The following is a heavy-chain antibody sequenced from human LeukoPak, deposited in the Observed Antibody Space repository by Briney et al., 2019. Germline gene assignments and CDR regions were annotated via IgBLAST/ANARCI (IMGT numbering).Heavy chain of an antibody. D-gene: IGHD2-15*01. CDR1: GGSISTYY. J-gene: IGHJ3*02. CDR3: ARRVVVVTANDKSDAFDM. V-gene: IGHV4-59*01. Sequence: SETLSLTCTVSGGSISTYYWNWIRQPPGEGLEWIGYIYNTGSTKSYPSLKSRVTISLDTSKNQFSLNLSSVTAADTAVYYCARRVVVVTANDKSDAFDMWGQGTVVTVSS. CDR2: IYNTGST.